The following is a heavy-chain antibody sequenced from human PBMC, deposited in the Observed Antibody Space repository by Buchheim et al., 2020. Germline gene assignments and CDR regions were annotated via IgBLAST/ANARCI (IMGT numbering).Heavy chain of an antibody. CDR1: GGSVFSDSYY. CDR3: ARDPGGITATYYFDS. V-gene: IGHV4-61*01. D-gene: IGHD3-10*01. Sequence: QVQLQESGPGLVKPSETLSLTCTVSGGSVFSDSYYWHWIRQPPGKGLEWIGYISYSGRTSCNPPIKSRATLSLDSSKRHLSLKLSSVTAADTAVYFCARDPGGITATYYFDSWGQGTL. CDR2: ISYSGRT. J-gene: IGHJ4*02.